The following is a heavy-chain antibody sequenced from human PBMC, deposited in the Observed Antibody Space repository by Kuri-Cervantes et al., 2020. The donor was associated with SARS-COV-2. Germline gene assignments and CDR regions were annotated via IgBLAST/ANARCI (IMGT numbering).Heavy chain of an antibody. Sequence: LSLTCAASGFTFSDYYMSWIRQAPGKRLEWVSYISSSSSYTNYADSVKGRFTISRDNAKNSLYLQMNSLRAEDTAMYYCARGLGENWFDPWGQGTLVTVSS. J-gene: IGHJ5*02. V-gene: IGHV3-11*05. CDR3: ARGLGENWFDP. CDR2: ISSSSSYT. CDR1: GFTFSDYY. D-gene: IGHD3-16*01.